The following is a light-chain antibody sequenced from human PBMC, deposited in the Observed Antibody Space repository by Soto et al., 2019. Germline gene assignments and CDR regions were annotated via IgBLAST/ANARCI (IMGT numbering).Light chain of an antibody. CDR3: QQYGSSPT. CDR1: QSVSSSY. Sequence: EIVLTQSPGTLSLSPGERATLSCRASQSVSSSYLAWYQQKPGQSPRLLIYGASSRATVIPDRFSGSGSGTDFTLTISRLEPEYFAVYYCQQYGSSPTFGQGTKLEIK. J-gene: IGKJ2*01. V-gene: IGKV3-20*01. CDR2: GAS.